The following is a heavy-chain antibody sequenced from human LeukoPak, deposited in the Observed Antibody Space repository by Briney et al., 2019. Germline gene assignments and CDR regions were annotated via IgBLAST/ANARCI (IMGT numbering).Heavy chain of an antibody. V-gene: IGHV3-30*03. D-gene: IGHD4-17*01. CDR1: GFTFSSYG. Sequence: GGSLRLSCAASGFTFSSYGMHWVRQAPGKGLEWVAVISYDGSNKYYADSVKGRFTISRDNSKNTLYLQMNSLRAEDTAVYYCARGGKDYGDYEDYWGQGTLVTVSS. CDR2: ISYDGSNK. J-gene: IGHJ4*02. CDR3: ARGGKDYGDYEDY.